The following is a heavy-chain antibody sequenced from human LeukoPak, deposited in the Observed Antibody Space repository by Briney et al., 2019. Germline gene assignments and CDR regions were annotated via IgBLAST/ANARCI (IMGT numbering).Heavy chain of an antibody. Sequence: SETLSLTCTVSGGSISSGSYYWSWIRQPPGKGLEWIGYIYHSGTSYYNPSLNSRVTISVDRSKNQFSLKLNSVTAADTAVYYCARDPPRGTMVRGVIIMNGSFDIWGQGTMVTVSS. V-gene: IGHV4-30-2*01. D-gene: IGHD3-10*01. CDR3: ARDPPRGTMVRGVIIMNGSFDI. CDR1: GGSISSGSYY. J-gene: IGHJ3*02. CDR2: IYHSGTS.